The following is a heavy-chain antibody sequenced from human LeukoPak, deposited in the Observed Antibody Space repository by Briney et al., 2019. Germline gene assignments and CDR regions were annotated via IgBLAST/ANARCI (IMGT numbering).Heavy chain of an antibody. V-gene: IGHV3-30*02. CDR1: GFTFSSYG. D-gene: IGHD3-22*01. Sequence: GGSLRLSCAASGFTFSSYGMHWVRQAPGKGLEWVAVIWYDGSNKYYADSVKGRFTISRDNSKNTLYLQMNSLRAEDTAVYYCAVGGYYYDSSGSPFDYWGQGTLVTVSS. CDR2: IWYDGSNK. CDR3: AVGGYYYDSSGSPFDY. J-gene: IGHJ4*02.